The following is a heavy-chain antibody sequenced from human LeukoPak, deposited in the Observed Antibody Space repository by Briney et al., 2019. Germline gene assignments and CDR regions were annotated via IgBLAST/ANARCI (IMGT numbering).Heavy chain of an antibody. D-gene: IGHD6-19*01. CDR1: GFTFSSYA. CDR2: ISGSGGST. J-gene: IGHJ4*02. V-gene: IGHV3-23*01. Sequence: GGSLRLSCAASGFTFSSYAMSWVRQAPGKGLEWVSAISGSGGSTYYADSVKGRFTISRDNSKNTLYLQMNSLRAEDKAVYYCAKAGQWLVYFDYWGQGTLVTVSS. CDR3: AKAGQWLVYFDY.